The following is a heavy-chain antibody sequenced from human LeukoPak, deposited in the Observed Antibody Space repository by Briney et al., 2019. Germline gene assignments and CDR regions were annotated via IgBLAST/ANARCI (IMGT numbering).Heavy chain of an antibody. J-gene: IGHJ5*02. Sequence: GGSLRLSCAASGFTFSNYGMHRVRQAPGKGLEWVALISFDGSQKYYADSVKGRFTISRDNSKSTVYLQMNSLRVEDAAVYYCSKDLTSDFGGDLDPWGQGTLVTVSS. V-gene: IGHV3-30*02. CDR3: SKDLTSDFGGDLDP. CDR1: GFTFSNYG. CDR2: ISFDGSQK. D-gene: IGHD3-10*01.